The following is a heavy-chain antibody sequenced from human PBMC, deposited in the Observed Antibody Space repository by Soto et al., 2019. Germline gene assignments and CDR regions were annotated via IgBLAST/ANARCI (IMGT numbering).Heavy chain of an antibody. Sequence: GGSLRLSCAASGFTFSSYGMHWVRQAPGKGLEWVAVIWYDGSNKYYADSVKGRFTISRDNSKNTLYLQMNSLRAEDTAVYYCARTGRSGSYFFYYYGMDVWGQGTTVTVSS. CDR2: IWYDGSNK. CDR3: ARTGRSGSYFFYYYGMDV. J-gene: IGHJ6*02. D-gene: IGHD1-26*01. V-gene: IGHV3-33*01. CDR1: GFTFSSYG.